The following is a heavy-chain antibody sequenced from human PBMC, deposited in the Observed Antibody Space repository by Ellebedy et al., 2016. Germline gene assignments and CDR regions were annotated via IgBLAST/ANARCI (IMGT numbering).Heavy chain of an antibody. V-gene: IGHV1-69*04. CDR2: IIPILGIA. CDR3: ASSLRFGGWYYFDY. CDR1: GGTFSSYA. J-gene: IGHJ4*02. D-gene: IGHD6-19*01. Sequence: SVKVSCXASGGTFSSYAISWVRQAPGQGLEWMGRIIPILGIANYAQKFQGRVTITADKSTSTAYMELSSLRSEDTAVYYCASSLRFGGWYYFDYWGQGTLVTVSS.